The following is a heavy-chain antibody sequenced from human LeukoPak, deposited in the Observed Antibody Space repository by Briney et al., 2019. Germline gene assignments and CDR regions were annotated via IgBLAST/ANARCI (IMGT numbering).Heavy chain of an antibody. J-gene: IGHJ4*02. Sequence: SETLSLTCAVYGGSFSGYYWSWIRQPPGKGLEWIGEINHSGSTSYNPSLKSRVTISVDTSKNQFSLKLSSVTAADTAVYYCARGLAARFDYWGQGTLVTVSS. V-gene: IGHV4-34*01. CDR3: ARGLAARFDY. D-gene: IGHD6-6*01. CDR1: GGSFSGYY. CDR2: INHSGST.